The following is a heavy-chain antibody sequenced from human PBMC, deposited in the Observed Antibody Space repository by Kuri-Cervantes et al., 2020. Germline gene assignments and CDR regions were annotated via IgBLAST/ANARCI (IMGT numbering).Heavy chain of an antibody. CDR3: ARCIDNILTGYYAGDAFDI. CDR1: GGSFSGYH. V-gene: IGHV4-34*01. CDR2: INHSGST. D-gene: IGHD3-9*01. Sequence: SQTLSLTCAVYGGSFSGYHWTWIRQPPGKGLEWIGEINHSGSTNYNPSLKSRVTMSVDTSKNQFSLKLSSVTAADTAVYYCARCIDNILTGYYAGDAFDIWGQGTMVTVSS. J-gene: IGHJ3*02.